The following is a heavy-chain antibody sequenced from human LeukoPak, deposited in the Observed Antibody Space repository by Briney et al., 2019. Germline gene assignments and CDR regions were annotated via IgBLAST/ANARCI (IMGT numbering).Heavy chain of an antibody. Sequence: SETLSLTCAVSGYSISSGFYGGWIRQPPGNGLEWIGSTYRSGSTYYRPSLNSRVTISVDTSKNHFSLRLRSVTATDTAVYYCARVANNSGSIGYPESFFDHWGQGALVTVSS. CDR3: ARVANNSGSIGYPESFFDH. J-gene: IGHJ4*02. CDR2: TYRSGST. CDR1: GYSISSGFY. V-gene: IGHV4-38-2*01. D-gene: IGHD3-22*01.